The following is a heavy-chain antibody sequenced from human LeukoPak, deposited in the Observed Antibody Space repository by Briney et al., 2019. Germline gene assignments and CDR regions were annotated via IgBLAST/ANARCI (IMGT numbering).Heavy chain of an antibody. CDR3: AREGILTGSD. CDR2: ISSSSSTI. J-gene: IGHJ4*02. V-gene: IGHV3-48*02. CDR1: GFSFSSCS. Sequence: GGSLRLPCAASGFSFSSCSMNWVRQAPGKGLEWVSYISSSSSTIYYADSVKGRFTISRDNAKNSLYLQMNSLRDEDTAVYYCAREGILTGSDWGQGTLVTVSS. D-gene: IGHD3-9*01.